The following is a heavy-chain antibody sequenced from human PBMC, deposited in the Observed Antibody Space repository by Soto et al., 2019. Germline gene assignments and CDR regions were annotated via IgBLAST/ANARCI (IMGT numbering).Heavy chain of an antibody. Sequence: DVQLLESGGGLVQWGGSLRRSCVTSGFTFSTYCMIWFGQAPGKGLEWVSDGGSGGSRYYSESVKGRFTMSRDHSKNTRSLEMNSLRDEAPATYYCVKCRGRAYFYFAMECWSKGTKVTLSS. CDR1: GFTFSTYC. D-gene: IGHD2-21*02. CDR3: VKCRGRAYFYFAMEC. CDR2: GGSGGSR. J-gene: IGHJ6*04. V-gene: IGHV3-23*01.